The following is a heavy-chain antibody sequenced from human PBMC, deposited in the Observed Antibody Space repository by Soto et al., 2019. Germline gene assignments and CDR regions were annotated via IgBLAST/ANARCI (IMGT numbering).Heavy chain of an antibody. J-gene: IGHJ4*02. D-gene: IGHD5-18*01. CDR3: ARALLSGYSYGYIDY. V-gene: IGHV1-58*01. CDR2: IVVGSGNT. CDR1: GFTFTSSA. Sequence: SVKVSCKASGFTFTSSAVQWVRQARGQRLEWIGWIVVGSGNTNYAQKFQERVTITRDMSTSTAYMELSSLRSEDTAVYYCARALLSGYSYGYIDYWGQGTLVTVSS.